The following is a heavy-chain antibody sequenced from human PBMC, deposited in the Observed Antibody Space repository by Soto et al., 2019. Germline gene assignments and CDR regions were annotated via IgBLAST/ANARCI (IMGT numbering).Heavy chain of an antibody. V-gene: IGHV2-5*02. D-gene: IGHD1-7*01. CDR2: IYRDDDK. CDR3: ANIRRLMATWNYADFDC. J-gene: IGHJ4*02. CDR1: GFSFTTSGVS. Sequence: SGPNAGEPTQTLTLTCTFSGFSFTTSGVSEGWIRQPPGKALEWLALIYRDDDKRYSPSLKSRLTITKYTSRNQVVLTLTNVDPVDTATYYCANIRRLMATWNYADFDCWGQGIPVSVSS.